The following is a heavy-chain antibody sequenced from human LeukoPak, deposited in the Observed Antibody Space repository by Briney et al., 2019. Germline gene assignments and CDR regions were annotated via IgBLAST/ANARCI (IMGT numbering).Heavy chain of an antibody. V-gene: IGHV3-23*01. J-gene: IGHJ6*03. D-gene: IGHD3-9*01. CDR3: AKDWYYDILTGYSPYYYYYYMDV. CDR1: GFTFSSYG. CDR2: ISGSGGST. Sequence: PGGSLRLSCAASGFTFSSYGMSWVRQAPGKGLEWVSAISGSGGSTYYADSVKGRFTISRDNSKNTLYLQMNSLRAEDTAVYYCAKDWYYDILTGYSPYYYYYYMDVWGKGTTVTISS.